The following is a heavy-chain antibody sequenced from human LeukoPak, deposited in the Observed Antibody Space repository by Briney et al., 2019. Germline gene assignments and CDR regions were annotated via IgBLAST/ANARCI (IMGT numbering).Heavy chain of an antibody. Sequence: GASVKVSCKASGYTFTSYAISWVRQAPGQGLEWTGGIIPIFGTANYAQKFQGRVTITADKSTSTAYMELSSLRSEDTAVYYCAAAGYSSSWRNWFDPWGQGTLVTVSS. J-gene: IGHJ5*02. D-gene: IGHD6-13*01. CDR2: IIPIFGTA. CDR3: AAAGYSSSWRNWFDP. CDR1: GYTFTSYA. V-gene: IGHV1-69*06.